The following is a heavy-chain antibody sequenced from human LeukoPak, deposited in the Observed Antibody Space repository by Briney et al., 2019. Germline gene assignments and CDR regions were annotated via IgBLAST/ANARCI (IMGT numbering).Heavy chain of an antibody. CDR1: GFTFSGYT. D-gene: IGHD3-16*01. Sequence: GGSLRPSCAASGFTFSGYTMNWVRQAPGKGLEWVSYISSSSSSIYYADSVKGRFTISRDNAKNSLYLQMNSLRAEDTAVYYCARDTSAYCYMDVWGKGTTVTVSS. V-gene: IGHV3-48*01. CDR2: ISSSSSSI. CDR3: ARDTSAYCYMDV. J-gene: IGHJ6*03.